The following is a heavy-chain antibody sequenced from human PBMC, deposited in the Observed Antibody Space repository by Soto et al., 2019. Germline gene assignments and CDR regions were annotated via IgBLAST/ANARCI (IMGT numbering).Heavy chain of an antibody. CDR1: GYTFTSYG. V-gene: IGHV1-18*04. Sequence: GASVKVSCKASGYTFTSYGISWVRQAPGQGLEWMGWISAYNGNTNYAQKLQGRVTMTTDTSTSTAYMELRSLRSDDTAVYYCARDKRFLEWLYLYGMDVWGQGTTVTVSS. CDR2: ISAYNGNT. J-gene: IGHJ6*02. D-gene: IGHD3-3*01. CDR3: ARDKRFLEWLYLYGMDV.